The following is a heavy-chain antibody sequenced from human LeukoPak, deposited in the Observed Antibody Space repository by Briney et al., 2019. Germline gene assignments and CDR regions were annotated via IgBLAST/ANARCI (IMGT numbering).Heavy chain of an antibody. CDR1: GYTFTSYY. CDR3: ARLQIVVVPAAIPKTGAFDI. D-gene: IGHD2-2*02. V-gene: IGHV1-46*01. CDR2: INPSSGST. Sequence: GASVKVSCKASGYTFTSYYMHWVRQAPGQGLEWMGIINPSSGSTSYAQKFQGRVTMTGDMSTSTVYMELSSLRSEDTTVYYCARLQIVVVPAAIPKTGAFDIWGQGTMVTVSS. J-gene: IGHJ3*02.